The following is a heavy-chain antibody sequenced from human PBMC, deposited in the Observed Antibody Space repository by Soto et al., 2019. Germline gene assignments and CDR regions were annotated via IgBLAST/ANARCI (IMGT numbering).Heavy chain of an antibody. V-gene: IGHV4-4*02. Sequence: SETLSLTCAVSGGSISSSNWWSWVRQPPGKGLEWIGEIYHSGSTNYNPSLKSRVTTSVDTPKNQFSLRLRSVTAADTAIYYCARRFCSDSYCSYFDYWGRGTLVTVSS. CDR1: GGSISSSNW. J-gene: IGHJ4*02. CDR2: IYHSGST. CDR3: ARRFCSDSYCSYFDY. D-gene: IGHD2-15*01.